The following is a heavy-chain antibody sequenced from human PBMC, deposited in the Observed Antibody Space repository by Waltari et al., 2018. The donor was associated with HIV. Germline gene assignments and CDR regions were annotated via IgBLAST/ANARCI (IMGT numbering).Heavy chain of an antibody. CDR3: ATTDPYCIGGYCYSRPDY. Sequence: EVQLVESGGGLVKPGGSLRVSCAASGFTFRNAWMTWVRQAPGKGTEWVGRIKTKTEVWTTDYAAPVKGRFTISRDDSKNTLYLQMNSLKTEDTAVYYCATTDPYCIGGYCYSRPDYWGQGTLVTVSS. D-gene: IGHD2-15*01. CDR1: GFTFRNAW. J-gene: IGHJ4*02. V-gene: IGHV3-15*01. CDR2: IKTKTEVWTT.